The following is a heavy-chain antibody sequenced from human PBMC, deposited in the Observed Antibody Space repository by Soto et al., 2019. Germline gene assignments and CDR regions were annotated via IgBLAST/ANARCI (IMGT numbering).Heavy chain of an antibody. D-gene: IGHD6-6*01. Sequence: SVKVSCKASGGTFSSYAISWVRQAPGQGLEWMGGIIPIFGTANYAQKFQGRVTITADESTSTAYMELSSLRSEDTAVYYCAREEYSSSSSDYYYGMDVWGQGTTVTVSS. V-gene: IGHV1-69*13. J-gene: IGHJ6*02. CDR1: GGTFSSYA. CDR2: IIPIFGTA. CDR3: AREEYSSSSSDYYYGMDV.